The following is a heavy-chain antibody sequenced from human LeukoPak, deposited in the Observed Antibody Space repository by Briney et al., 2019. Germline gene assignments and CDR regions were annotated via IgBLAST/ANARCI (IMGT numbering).Heavy chain of an antibody. CDR3: ARSVVTLYWYFDL. CDR1: GGSISSYY. J-gene: IGHJ2*01. D-gene: IGHD4-23*01. V-gene: IGHV4-59*01. Sequence: SETLSLTCTVSGGSISSYYWSWIRQPPGKGLEWIGYIYYSGSTNYNPSLKSRVTISVDTSKNQFSLKLSSVTTADTAVYYCARSVVTLYWYFDLWGRGTLVTVSS. CDR2: IYYSGST.